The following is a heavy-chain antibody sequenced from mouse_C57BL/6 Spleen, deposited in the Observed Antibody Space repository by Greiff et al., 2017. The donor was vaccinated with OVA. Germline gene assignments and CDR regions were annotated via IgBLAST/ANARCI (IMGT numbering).Heavy chain of an antibody. CDR3: ARWGSNCDFDY. Sequence: QVQLQQPGSALVRPGSSVMLSCKASGYTFTIYWLHWVQRSPIHGLAWIGNIEPSDSETQFNRKCKDKATLTVDKSSSTAYMQLSSLTSEDSAVYYCARWGSNCDFDYWGQGTTRTVSS. CDR1: GYTFTIYW. J-gene: IGHJ2*01. CDR2: IEPSDSET. V-gene: IGHV1-52*01. D-gene: IGHD2-5*01.